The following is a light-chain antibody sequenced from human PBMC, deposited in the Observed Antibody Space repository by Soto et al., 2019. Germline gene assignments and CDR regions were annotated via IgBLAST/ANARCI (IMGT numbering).Light chain of an antibody. Sequence: DIQMSQSPSSLSASVGDSFTITCRASQSIASYVNWYQQKPGKAPKLLIYDASSLESGVPSRFSGSGSGTEFTLTISSLQPDDFATYYCQQYNSYSRTFGQGTKVDI. V-gene: IGKV1-5*01. CDR1: QSIASY. CDR2: DAS. J-gene: IGKJ1*01. CDR3: QQYNSYSRT.